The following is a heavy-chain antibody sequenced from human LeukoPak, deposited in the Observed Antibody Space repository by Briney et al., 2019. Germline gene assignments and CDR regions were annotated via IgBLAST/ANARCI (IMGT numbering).Heavy chain of an antibody. V-gene: IGHV3-21*01. CDR1: GFIFSQYS. CDR2: IDKSGTYI. CDR3: AREVLIVVEPAANTVDY. Sequence: GGSLRLSCAASGFIFSQYSMNWVRQYPGKGLEWVSAIDKSGTYIKYADSVKGRFTVSRDNAKNSVFLQMNSLRVEDTAVYFCAREVLIVVEPAANTVDYWGQGTRVTVSS. D-gene: IGHD2-15*01. J-gene: IGHJ4*02.